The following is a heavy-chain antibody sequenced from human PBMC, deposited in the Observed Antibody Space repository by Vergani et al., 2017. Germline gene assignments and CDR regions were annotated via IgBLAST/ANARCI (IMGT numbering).Heavy chain of an antibody. Sequence: QVQLVQSGAEVKKPGASVKVSCKASGYTFTGYYMHWVRQTPGQGIEWMGWINPNNVGTNYAQKFQGRVTMTRDTSISTAYMELSRLRSDDTAVYYCAREYLRYYDMPNVDYWGRGTLVTVS. CDR1: GYTFTGYY. D-gene: IGHD3-9*01. CDR2: INPNNVGT. CDR3: AREYLRYYDMPNVDY. V-gene: IGHV1-2*02. J-gene: IGHJ4*02.